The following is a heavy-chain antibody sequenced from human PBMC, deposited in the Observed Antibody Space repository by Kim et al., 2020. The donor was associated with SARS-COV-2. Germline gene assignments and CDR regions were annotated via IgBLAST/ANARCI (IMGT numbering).Heavy chain of an antibody. V-gene: IGHV4-59*01. Sequence: SETLSLTCNVSGGSIRGYYWSWIRQPPGKGLEWIGYTYYSGNTIYNPSLKSRVTISADTSKNQFSLKLTSVTAADTAVYYYARGDPAIAALSAFDILGQGTMVTVSS. CDR1: GGSIRGYY. CDR2: TYYSGNT. D-gene: IGHD6-13*01. CDR3: ARGDPAIAALSAFDI. J-gene: IGHJ3*02.